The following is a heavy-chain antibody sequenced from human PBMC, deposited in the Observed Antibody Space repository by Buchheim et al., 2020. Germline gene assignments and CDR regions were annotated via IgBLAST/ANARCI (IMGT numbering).Heavy chain of an antibody. D-gene: IGHD2-15*01. CDR3: ARSITECSGGTCYPYFDY. V-gene: IGHV2-70*04. Sequence: QVTLKESGPALVKPTQTLTLTCTFSGFSLSTSGMRVTWIRQPPGKALEWLARIDWDGDKFYNTSLKTRLAISKVTSKNQVRLTMTNMDPVDTATYYCARSITECSGGTCYPYFDYWGQGTL. CDR1: GFSLSTSGMR. J-gene: IGHJ4*02. CDR2: IDWDGDK.